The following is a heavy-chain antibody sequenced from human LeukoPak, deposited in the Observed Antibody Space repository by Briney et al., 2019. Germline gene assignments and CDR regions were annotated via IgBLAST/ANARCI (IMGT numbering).Heavy chain of an antibody. Sequence: GSLRLSCAASGFTFSDYYMSWIRQAPGKGLEWIGEINHSGSTNYNPSLKSRVTISVDTSKNQFSLRLSSVTAADTAVYYCARGPGDFWSGYYYAFDIWGQGTMVTVSS. CDR2: INHSGST. CDR3: ARGPGDFWSGYYYAFDI. V-gene: IGHV4-34*01. J-gene: IGHJ3*02. CDR1: GFTFSDYY. D-gene: IGHD3-3*01.